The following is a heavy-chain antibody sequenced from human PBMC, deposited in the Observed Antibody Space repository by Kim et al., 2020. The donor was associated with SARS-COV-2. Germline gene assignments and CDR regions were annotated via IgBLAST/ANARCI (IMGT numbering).Heavy chain of an antibody. Sequence: KGRLTISRENSKNTLYLQMNSLRVEDTAVYYCAKSRDYDSSGYYYYFEYWGQGTLVTVSS. CDR3: AKSRDYDSSGYYYYFEY. D-gene: IGHD3-22*01. V-gene: IGHV3-33*06. J-gene: IGHJ4*02.